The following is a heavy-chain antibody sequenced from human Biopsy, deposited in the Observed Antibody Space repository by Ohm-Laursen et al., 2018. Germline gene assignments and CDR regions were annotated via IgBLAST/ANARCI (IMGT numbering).Heavy chain of an antibody. Sequence: TLSLTCTVSGGSISTNNYYWGWIRQPPGKGLVWIGCIFYRGSPHYKPSLKSRVNISVDTSKNQFSLKLNSVTAADTAVYYCARDYDASGYYYVSWGQGTLVTVSS. D-gene: IGHD3-22*01. V-gene: IGHV4-39*01. CDR2: IFYRGSP. CDR1: GGSISTNNYY. J-gene: IGHJ5*02. CDR3: ARDYDASGYYYVS.